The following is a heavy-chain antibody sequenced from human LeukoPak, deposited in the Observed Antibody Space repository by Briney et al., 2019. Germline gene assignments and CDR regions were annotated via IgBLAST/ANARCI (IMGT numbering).Heavy chain of an antibody. Sequence: SETLSLTCTVSGDSISSYYWSWIRQPPGKGLEWIGYIYHSGSTNYNPSLKSRVTISADTSKDQFALKLASVTAADTAVYYCATGYSSTWYYFDYWGQGTLVTVSS. J-gene: IGHJ4*02. CDR3: ATGYSSTWYYFDY. CDR2: IYHSGST. V-gene: IGHV4-59*01. D-gene: IGHD6-13*01. CDR1: GDSISSYY.